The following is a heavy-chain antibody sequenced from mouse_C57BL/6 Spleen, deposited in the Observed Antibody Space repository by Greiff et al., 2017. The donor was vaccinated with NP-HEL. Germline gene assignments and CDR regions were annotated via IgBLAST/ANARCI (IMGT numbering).Heavy chain of an antibody. J-gene: IGHJ3*01. CDR2: ISDGGSYT. CDR3: ARDSYDYPFAY. V-gene: IGHV5-4*01. CDR1: GFTFSSYA. Sequence: EVHLVESGGGLVKPGGSLKLSCAASGFTFSSYAMSWVRQTPEKRLEWVATISDGGSYTYYPDNVKGRFTISRDNAKNNLYLQMSHLKSEDTAMYYCARDSYDYPFAYWGQRTLVTVSA. D-gene: IGHD2-4*01.